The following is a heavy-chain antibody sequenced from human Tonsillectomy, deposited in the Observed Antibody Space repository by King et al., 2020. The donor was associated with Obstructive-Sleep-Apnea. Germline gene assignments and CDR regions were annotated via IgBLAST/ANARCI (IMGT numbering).Heavy chain of an antibody. D-gene: IGHD2-21*01. J-gene: IGHJ6*02. CDR2: ISRSGTTI. V-gene: IGHV3-11*01. CDR3: AREFHYSARGFIPLGMDV. Sequence: VQLVESGGGLVKPGGSLRLSCAASGFTFSDYYMSWIRQAPGKGLEWVSYISRSGTTIYYADSVKGRFTISRDNAKNSLYLKMNSLRAADTALYYCAREFHYSARGFIPLGMDVWGQGTTVTVSS. CDR1: GFTFSDYY.